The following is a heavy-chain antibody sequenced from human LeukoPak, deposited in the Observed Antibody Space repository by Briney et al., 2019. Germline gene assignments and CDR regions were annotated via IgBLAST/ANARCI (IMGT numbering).Heavy chain of an antibody. CDR1: GFTFSSYG. V-gene: IGHV3-30*03. CDR3: VRAEFDY. J-gene: IGHJ4*02. D-gene: IGHD4-17*01. CDR2: ISYDGSNK. Sequence: GGSLRLSCAASGFTFSSYGMHWVRQAPGKGLEWVAVISYDGSNKYYADSVKGRFTISRDNSKNTLYLQMNSLRAEDTAVHYCVRAEFDYWGQGTLVTVSS.